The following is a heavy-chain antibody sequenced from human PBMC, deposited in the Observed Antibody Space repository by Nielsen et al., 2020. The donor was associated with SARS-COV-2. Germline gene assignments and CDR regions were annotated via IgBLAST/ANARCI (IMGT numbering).Heavy chain of an antibody. CDR1: GGSVSSNDW. J-gene: IGHJ6*03. V-gene: IGHV4-4*02. D-gene: IGHD2-2*01. CDR3: ARGDLVVVPSPILGLGPFFYYFYLDV. CDR2: VSHSGSI. Sequence: SETLSLTCAVSGGSVSSNDWWTWVRQSPGQGLEWLGEVSHSGSIYYNPSLKSRVTLSMDKSKRQFSLRLTSVSAADTAVYFCARGDLVVVPSPILGLGPFFYYFYLDVWGKGTTVIVSS.